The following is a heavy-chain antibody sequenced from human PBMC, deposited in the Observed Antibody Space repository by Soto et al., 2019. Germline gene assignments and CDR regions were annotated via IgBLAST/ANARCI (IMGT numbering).Heavy chain of an antibody. D-gene: IGHD3-3*01. V-gene: IGHV1-18*01. J-gene: IGHJ5*02. CDR1: GYTFSSYA. CDR2: ISAYNGNT. Sequence: QVQLVQSGAEVKKPGASVKVSCKASGYTFSSYAISWVRQAPGQGLEWMGWISAYNGNTKYAQKLQGRVTMTTDTSVCTADMELRSVSSGDTAAYYCATDSPPIDHWGQGTLVTVSS. CDR3: ATDSPPIDH.